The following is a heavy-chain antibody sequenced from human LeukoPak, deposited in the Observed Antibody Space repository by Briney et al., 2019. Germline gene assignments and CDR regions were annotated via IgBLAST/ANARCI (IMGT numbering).Heavy chain of an antibody. Sequence: GVSLRLSCAASGFTFRDYWMHWVRQAPGKGLVWVSRIISDGTSATYADFVKGRFTMSRDNAKNTLYLEMNSLRADDTAVYYCARDARYNIDVWGQGTTVTVSS. CDR2: IISDGTSA. D-gene: IGHD3-9*01. CDR3: ARDARYNIDV. V-gene: IGHV3-74*01. CDR1: GFTFRDYW. J-gene: IGHJ6*02.